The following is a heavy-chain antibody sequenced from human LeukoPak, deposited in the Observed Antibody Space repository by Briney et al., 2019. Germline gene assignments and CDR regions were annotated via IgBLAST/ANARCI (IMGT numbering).Heavy chain of an antibody. J-gene: IGHJ3*01. Sequence: PSETLSLTCTVSGGSISSYYWSWIRQPPGKGLEWIGYIYYSGSTNYNPSLKSRVIMSVDTSKNQVSLKLRSVTAADTAVYYCASKLPASDAFDVWGQGTVVIVSS. D-gene: IGHD2-2*01. CDR3: ASKLPASDAFDV. V-gene: IGHV4-59*12. CDR2: IYYSGST. CDR1: GGSISSYY.